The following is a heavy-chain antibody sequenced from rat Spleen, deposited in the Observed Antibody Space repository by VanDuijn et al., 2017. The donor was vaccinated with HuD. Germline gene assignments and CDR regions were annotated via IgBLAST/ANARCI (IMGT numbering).Heavy chain of an antibody. CDR2: INYDGSNT. J-gene: IGHJ2*01. D-gene: IGHD2-5*01. V-gene: IGHV5-29*01. CDR1: GFTFSDYY. Sequence: EVQLVESGEGLVQPGRSLKLSCAASGFTFSDYYMAWVRQAPTKGLEWVATINYDGSNTYYRDSVKGRFTISRDNAKSTLYLQMDSLRSEDTATYYCTRGGYFRHWGQGVMVTVSS. CDR3: TRGGYFRH.